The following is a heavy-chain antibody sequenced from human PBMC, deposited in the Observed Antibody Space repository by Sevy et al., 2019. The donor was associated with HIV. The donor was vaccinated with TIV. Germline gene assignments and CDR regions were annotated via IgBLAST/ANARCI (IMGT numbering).Heavy chain of an antibody. CDR3: TRVQPNGWSDF. V-gene: IGHV4-59*02. J-gene: IGHJ4*02. CDR2: ILYSGST. D-gene: IGHD6-19*01. Sequence: SESLSLSCTVSGGSVSGYYWSWIRRPPGKGLEWIGNILYSGSTNYNPSLKSRVTISVDTSKNQFSLSLSSVTAADTALYFCTRVQPNGWSDFWGQGTQVTVSS. CDR1: GGSVSGYY.